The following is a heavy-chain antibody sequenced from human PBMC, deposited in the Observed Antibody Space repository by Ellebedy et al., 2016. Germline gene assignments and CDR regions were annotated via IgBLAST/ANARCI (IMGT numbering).Heavy chain of an antibody. V-gene: IGHV3-7*03. D-gene: IGHD6-19*01. Sequence: GESLKISCAASGFTFSSYWMSWVRQAPGKGLEWVANIKQDGSEKYYVDSVKGRFTISRDNAKNSLFLQMDSLRVEDTALYYCAKDIGWPSHYYYGLDVWGQGTTVTVSS. CDR3: AKDIGWPSHYYYGLDV. CDR2: IKQDGSEK. J-gene: IGHJ6*02. CDR1: GFTFSSYW.